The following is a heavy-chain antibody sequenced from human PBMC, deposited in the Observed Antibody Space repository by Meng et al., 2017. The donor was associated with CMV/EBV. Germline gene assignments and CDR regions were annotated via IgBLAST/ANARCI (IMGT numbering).Heavy chain of an antibody. J-gene: IGHJ4*02. V-gene: IGHV4-39*01. D-gene: IGHD5-24*01. CDR3: ARLDGDGGQDY. CDR2: IYYSGST. CDR1: GGSISSSSYY. Sequence: SETLSLTGTVSGGSISSSSYYWGWIRQPPGKGLEWIGSIYYSGSTYYNPSLKSRVTISVDTSKNQFSLKLSSVTAADTAVYYCARLDGDGGQDYWGQGTLVTVSS.